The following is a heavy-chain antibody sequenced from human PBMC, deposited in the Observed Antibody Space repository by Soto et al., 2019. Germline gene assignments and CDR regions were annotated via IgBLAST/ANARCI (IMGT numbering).Heavy chain of an antibody. D-gene: IGHD5-12*01. J-gene: IGHJ4*02. CDR2: IHTGNSDA. CDR1: GYTLSTYW. CDR3: ARQTNGYNPLDY. V-gene: IGHV5-51*01. Sequence: ASLKISCEGCGYTLSTYWIGWVRQIPGEGLEWMGIIHTGNSDARYSPSFQAQVTISADTSINTAYLQWRSLKASDTAFYYCARQTNGYNPLDYWGQGTLVTVSS.